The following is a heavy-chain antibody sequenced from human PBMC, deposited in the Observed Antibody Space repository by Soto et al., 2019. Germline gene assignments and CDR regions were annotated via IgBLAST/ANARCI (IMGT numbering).Heavy chain of an antibody. J-gene: IGHJ6*02. D-gene: IGHD3-3*01. V-gene: IGHV1-18*01. CDR3: ARDRRRVYYDFWSAPYGMDV. CDR1: GYTFTSYG. Sequence: VASVKVSCKASGYTFTSYGISWVRQAPGQGLEWMGWISAYNGNTNYAQKLQGRVTMTTDTSTSTAYMELRSLRSDDTAVYYCARDRRRVYYDFWSAPYGMDVWGQGSTVTVSS. CDR2: ISAYNGNT.